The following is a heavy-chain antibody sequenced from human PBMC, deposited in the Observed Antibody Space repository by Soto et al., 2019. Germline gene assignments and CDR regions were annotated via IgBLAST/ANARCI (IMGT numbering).Heavy chain of an antibody. CDR2: IYYSXST. V-gene: IGHV4-59*01. J-gene: IGHJ3*02. Sequence: SXXLSLTCTVSGRSISSYYWSWIRQPPGKGMEWIGXIYYSXSTNYKQSLKXXVTISVDTXKNQLSLKLSSVNDADKDVYYCARRYGKNDFDIWGKGTMVTV. CDR1: GRSISSYY. CDR3: ARRYGKNDFDI. D-gene: IGHD5-18*01.